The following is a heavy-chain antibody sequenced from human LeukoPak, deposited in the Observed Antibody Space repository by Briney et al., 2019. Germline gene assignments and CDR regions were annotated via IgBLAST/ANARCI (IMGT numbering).Heavy chain of an antibody. CDR3: ARDDYYGSSPFDP. CDR1: GYTFTGYY. J-gene: IGHJ5*02. D-gene: IGHD3-10*01. Sequence: ASAKVSCKASGYTFTGYYMHWVRQAPGQGLEWMGWINPNSGGTNYAQKFQGRVTMTRDTSISTAYMELSRLRSDDTAVYYCARDDYYGSSPFDPWGQGTLVTVSS. V-gene: IGHV1-2*02. CDR2: INPNSGGT.